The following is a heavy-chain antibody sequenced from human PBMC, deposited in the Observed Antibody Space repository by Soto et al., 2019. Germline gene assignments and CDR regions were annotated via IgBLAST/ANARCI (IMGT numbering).Heavy chain of an antibody. J-gene: IGHJ4*01. CDR3: ATASGDGSGGSDNNYLDY. D-gene: IGHD3-10*01. V-gene: IGHV3-7*01. CDR2: IKMDGSEK. CDR1: GFTFGSYW. Sequence: GRSLRRSCAASGFTFGSYWISWFRQAPGKGLEWLATIKMDGSEKKYVYSRKGRFTRSRDNSKNSLYLQMDGLRAEDTAVYYYATASGDGSGGSDNNYLDYWRHGTLVTVSS.